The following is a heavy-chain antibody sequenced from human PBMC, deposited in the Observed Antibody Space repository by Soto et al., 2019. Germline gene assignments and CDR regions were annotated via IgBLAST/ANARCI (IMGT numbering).Heavy chain of an antibody. V-gene: IGHV3-30-3*01. J-gene: IGHJ3*02. CDR1: GFTFSSYA. CDR3: AREGVYYYDSSGYYDADYDAFDI. CDR2: ISYDGSNK. Sequence: QVQLVESGGGVVQPGRSLRLSCAASGFTFSSYAMHWVRQAPGKGLEWVAVISYDGSNKYYADSVKGRFTISRDNSKNTLYLQMNSLRAEDTAAYYCAREGVYYYDSSGYYDADYDAFDIWGQGTMVTVSS. D-gene: IGHD3-22*01.